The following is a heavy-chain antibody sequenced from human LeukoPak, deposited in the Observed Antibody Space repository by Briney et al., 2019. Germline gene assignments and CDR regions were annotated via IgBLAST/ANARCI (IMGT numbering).Heavy chain of an antibody. CDR1: GYSFTSHW. CDR2: IYPGDSDT. J-gene: IGHJ4*02. D-gene: IGHD5-12*01. V-gene: IGHV5-51*01. CDR3: ATRSDSGYEYFDN. Sequence: GGSLKISCKGSGYSFTSHWIGWVRQMPGKGLEGMGIIYPGDSDTRYNPSFQGQVTISADKSISIAYLQWSSLKASDTAMYYCATRSDSGYEYFDNWGQGTLVTVSA.